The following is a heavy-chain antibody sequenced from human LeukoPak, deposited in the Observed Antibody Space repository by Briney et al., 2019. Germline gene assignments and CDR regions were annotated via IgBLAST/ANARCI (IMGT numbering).Heavy chain of an antibody. J-gene: IGHJ4*02. CDR3: ARSYSSGWYYFDY. V-gene: IGHV4-4*07. CDR2: IYTSGST. CDR1: GGSISSYY. Sequence: PSGTLSLTCTVSGGSISSYYWSWIRQPAGKGLEWIGRIYTSGSTNYNPSLKSRVTISVDKSKNQFSLKLSSVTAADTAVYYCARSYSSGWYYFDYWGQGTLVTVSS. D-gene: IGHD6-19*01.